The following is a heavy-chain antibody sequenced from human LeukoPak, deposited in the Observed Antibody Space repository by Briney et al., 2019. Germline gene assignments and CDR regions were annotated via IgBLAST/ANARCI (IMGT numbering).Heavy chain of an antibody. CDR3: ARLFTSGWYNWFDP. J-gene: IGHJ5*02. CDR2: ISTSSSYI. CDR1: GFIFSSYS. V-gene: IGHV3-21*01. D-gene: IGHD6-19*01. Sequence: GGSLRPSCAASGFIFSSYSMNWVRQAPGKGLEWVSSISTSSSYIYYADSVKGRFTISRDNANNSLYLQMNSLSAEDTAVYYCARLFTSGWYNWFDPWGQGTLVTVSS.